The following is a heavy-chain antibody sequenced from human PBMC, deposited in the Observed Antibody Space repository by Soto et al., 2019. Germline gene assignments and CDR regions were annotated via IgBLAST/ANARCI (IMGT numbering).Heavy chain of an antibody. CDR3: AGTTSLQWYYMDV. CDR1: SDSVSNNNW. D-gene: IGHD1-7*01. CDR2: VYRTGST. Sequence: SETLSLTCAVSSDSVSNNNWWGWVRQPPGKGLEWIGEVYRTGSTNYNPSLKSRVTKSIDKSKNQFSLHLSSVTPVDTAVYYCAGTTSLQWYYMDVWDKGTTVTVSS. V-gene: IGHV4-4*02. J-gene: IGHJ6*03.